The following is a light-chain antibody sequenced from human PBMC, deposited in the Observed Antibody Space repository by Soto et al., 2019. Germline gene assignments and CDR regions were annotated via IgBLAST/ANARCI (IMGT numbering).Light chain of an antibody. V-gene: IGKV3-11*01. Sequence: EIVLTQSPATLSLSPGERATLSCRASQSARSSLGWYQQKPGQAPSLLIYDVSIRATGIPARFSGSGSGTDFTLTISSLEPEDFAVYYCQQRSNWPWTFGQGTKVDIK. CDR3: QQRSNWPWT. J-gene: IGKJ1*01. CDR2: DVS. CDR1: QSARSS.